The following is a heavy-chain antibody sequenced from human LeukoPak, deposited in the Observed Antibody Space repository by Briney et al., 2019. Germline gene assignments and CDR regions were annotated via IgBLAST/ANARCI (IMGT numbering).Heavy chain of an antibody. J-gene: IGHJ4*02. CDR2: IRYDGSNK. D-gene: IGHD6-13*01. V-gene: IGHV3-30*02. Sequence: PGGSLRLSCAAYGFTFSSYGMHWVRQAPGKGLEWVAFIRYDGSNKYYADSVKGRFTISRDNSKNTLYLQMNSLRAEDTAVYYCAKDRGIAAAADYWGQGTLVTVSS. CDR3: AKDRGIAAAADY. CDR1: GFTFSSYG.